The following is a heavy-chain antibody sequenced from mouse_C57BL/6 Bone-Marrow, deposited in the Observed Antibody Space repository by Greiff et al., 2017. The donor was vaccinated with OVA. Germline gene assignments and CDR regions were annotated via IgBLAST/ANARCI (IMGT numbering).Heavy chain of an antibody. CDR2: INPNNGGT. CDR1: GYTFTDYY. J-gene: IGHJ3*01. Sequence: EVQLQQSGPELVKPGASVKISCKASGYTFTDYYMNWVKQSHGKSLEWIGDINPNNGGTSYNQKFKGKATLTVDKSSSTAYMELRSLTSEDSAVYYCARPVAFAYWGQGTLVTVSA. CDR3: ARPVAFAY. V-gene: IGHV1-26*01.